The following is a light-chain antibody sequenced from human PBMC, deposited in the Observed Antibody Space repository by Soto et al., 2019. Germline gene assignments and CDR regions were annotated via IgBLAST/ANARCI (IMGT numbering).Light chain of an antibody. V-gene: IGKV1-39*01. CDR3: QQTYTIPLT. CDR2: TAS. Sequence: DLQITKTPSSLSASVGDRVTITCRASQSISIYLNWYQQKPGKAPVILIYTASTLKSGVPSRFTGSRSETNFTLIINSLQPEDFATYYCQQTYTIPLTFGGGTKVDIK. J-gene: IGKJ4*01. CDR1: QSISIY.